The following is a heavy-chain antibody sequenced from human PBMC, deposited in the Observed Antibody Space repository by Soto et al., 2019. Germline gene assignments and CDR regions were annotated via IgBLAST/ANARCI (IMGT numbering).Heavy chain of an antibody. CDR1: DGSISTSSYY. J-gene: IGHJ6*02. Sequence: SETLSLTCTVSDGSISTSSYYWGWIHKPPGKGLEWIGNIYYSGNSGSTYYNPSLKSRVTISVDTSKNQFSLKLSSVTAADTAVYYCGRNRYYYYGMDVWGQGTTVTVSS. CDR3: GRNRYYYYGMDV. V-gene: IGHV4-39*01. CDR2: IYYSGNSGST.